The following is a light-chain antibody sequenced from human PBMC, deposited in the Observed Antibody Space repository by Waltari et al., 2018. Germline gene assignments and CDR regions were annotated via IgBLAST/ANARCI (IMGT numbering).Light chain of an antibody. V-gene: IGLV2-11*01. CDR1: SRDVGGYTY. CDR2: DVS. J-gene: IGLJ2*01. CDR3: CSYAGSYTPVV. Sequence: QSALTQPRSVSGSPGQSVTISCTGTSRDVGGYTYVSWYQQHPGKAPKLMIYDVSKRPSGVPDRFSGSKSGNTASLTISGLQAEDEADYYCCSYAGSYTPVVFGGGTKLTVL.